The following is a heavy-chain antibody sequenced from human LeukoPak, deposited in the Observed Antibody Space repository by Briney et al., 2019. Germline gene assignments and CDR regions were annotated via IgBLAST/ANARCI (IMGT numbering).Heavy chain of an antibody. CDR3: AREARGGPFDY. J-gene: IGHJ4*02. CDR2: IYYSGST. Sequence: SETLSLTCAVYGGSFSGYYWSWIRQPPGKGLEWIGYIYYSGSTNYNPSLKSRVTISVDTSKNQFSLKLSSVTAADTAVYYCAREARGGPFDYWGQGTLVTVSS. CDR1: GGSFSGYY. V-gene: IGHV4-59*01. D-gene: IGHD3-3*01.